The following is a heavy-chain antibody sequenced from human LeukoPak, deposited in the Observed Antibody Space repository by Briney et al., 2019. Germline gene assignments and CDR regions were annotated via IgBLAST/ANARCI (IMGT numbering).Heavy chain of an antibody. J-gene: IGHJ4*02. CDR1: GYTFTGYY. CDR3: ARRTYGDYSNFDY. Sequence: ASVKVSCKASGYTFTGYYMHWVRQAPGQGLEWMGRINPNSGGTNYAQKFQGRVTMTRDTSISTAYMELSRLRSDDTAVYYCARRTYGDYSNFDYWGQGTLVTVSS. V-gene: IGHV1-2*06. CDR2: INPNSGGT. D-gene: IGHD4-17*01.